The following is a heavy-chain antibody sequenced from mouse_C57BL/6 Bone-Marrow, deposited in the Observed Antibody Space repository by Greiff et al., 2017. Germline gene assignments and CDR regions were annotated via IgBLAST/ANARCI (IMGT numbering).Heavy chain of an antibody. D-gene: IGHD2-14*01. CDR2: IYPGDGDT. Sequence: QVQLQQSGPELVKPGASVKISCKASGYAFSSSWMNWVKQRPGKGLEWIGRIYPGDGDTNYNGKFKGKATLTADKSSSTAYMQLSSLTSEDSAVYFCAHRVWFAYWGQGTLVTVSA. CDR3: AHRVWFAY. V-gene: IGHV1-82*01. J-gene: IGHJ3*01. CDR1: GYAFSSSW.